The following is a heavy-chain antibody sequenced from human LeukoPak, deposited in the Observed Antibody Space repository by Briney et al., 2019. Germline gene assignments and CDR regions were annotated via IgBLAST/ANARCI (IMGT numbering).Heavy chain of an antibody. V-gene: IGHV1-2*02. D-gene: IGHD1-26*01. CDR2: INPNSGGT. CDR1: GYTFTGYY. J-gene: IGHJ3*02. Sequence: APVKVSCKASGYTFTGYYMHWVRQAPGQGLEWMGWINPNSGGTNYAQKFQGRVTMTRDTSISTAYMELSRLRSDDTAVYYCASHSGSYSPDAFDIWGQGTMVTVSS. CDR3: ASHSGSYSPDAFDI.